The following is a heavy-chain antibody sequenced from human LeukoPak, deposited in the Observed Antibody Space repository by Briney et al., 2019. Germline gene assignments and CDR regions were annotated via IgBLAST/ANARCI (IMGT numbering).Heavy chain of an antibody. D-gene: IGHD6-13*01. CDR1: GFTFSSYE. V-gene: IGHV3-48*03. J-gene: IGHJ4*02. CDR2: ISSSGSTK. CDR3: ASLRPRQQLVVDS. Sequence: GGSLGLSCEASGFTFSSYEMNWVRQAPGKGLEWVSYISSSGSTKYYADSVKGRFTISRDNAMHSLYLQMNSLRVEDTAVYYCASLRPRQQLVVDSWGQGTLVAVSS.